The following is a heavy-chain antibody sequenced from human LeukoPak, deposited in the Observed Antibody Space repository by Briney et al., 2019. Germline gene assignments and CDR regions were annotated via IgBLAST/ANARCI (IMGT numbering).Heavy chain of an antibody. J-gene: IGHJ4*02. CDR2: ISPNSGDT. D-gene: IGHD1-26*01. V-gene: IGHV1-2*02. CDR1: GYTFTGYY. CDR3: VREPGGSSPFDY. Sequence: GASVKVSCKASGYTFTGYYIHWVRQAPGQGLEWMGWISPNSGDTRYAQKFQGRVTMTRGTSINTACMELSSLRSDDTALYYCVREPGGSSPFDYWGQGTLVTVSS.